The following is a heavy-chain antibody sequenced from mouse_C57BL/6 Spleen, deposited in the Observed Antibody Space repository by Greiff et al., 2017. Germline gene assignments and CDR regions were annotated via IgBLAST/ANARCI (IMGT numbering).Heavy chain of an antibody. CDR3: ARLPDYYAMEY. CDR2: IYPGDGDT. V-gene: IGHV1-82*01. CDR1: GYAFSSSW. J-gene: IGHJ4*01. Sequence: QVQLQQSGPELVKPGASVKLSCKASGYAFSSSWMHWVKQRPGKGLEWIGRIYPGDGDTNYNGKFKGKATLTADKSSSTAYMQLSSLTSEDSAVYYCARLPDYYAMEYWGQGTSVTVSS.